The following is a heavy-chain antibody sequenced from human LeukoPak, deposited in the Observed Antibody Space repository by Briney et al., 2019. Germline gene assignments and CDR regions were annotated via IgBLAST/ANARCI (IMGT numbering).Heavy chain of an antibody. CDR2: INPNSGGT. V-gene: IGHV1-2*02. Sequence: ASVKVSCKASGYTFTGYYMHWVRQAPGQGLEWMGWINPNSGGTNYAQKFQGRVTMTRDTSISTAYKELSRLRSDDTAVYYCARDPDCSGGSCYSEDWFDPWGQGTLVTVSS. D-gene: IGHD2-15*01. J-gene: IGHJ5*02. CDR3: ARDPDCSGGSCYSEDWFDP. CDR1: GYTFTGYY.